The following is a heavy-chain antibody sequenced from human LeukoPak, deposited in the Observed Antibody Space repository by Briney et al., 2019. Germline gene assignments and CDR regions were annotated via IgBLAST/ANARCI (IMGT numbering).Heavy chain of an antibody. J-gene: IGHJ4*02. V-gene: IGHV3-48*03. CDR1: GFTFSSYE. Sequence: GGSLRLSCAASGFTFSSYEMNWVRQAPGKGLEWVSYISSSGSTIYYADSVKGRFTISRDNAKNSLYLRMNSLRAEDTAVYYCARGRLRNQYWGQGTLVAVSS. CDR2: ISSSGSTI. CDR3: ARGRLRNQY. D-gene: IGHD3-16*01.